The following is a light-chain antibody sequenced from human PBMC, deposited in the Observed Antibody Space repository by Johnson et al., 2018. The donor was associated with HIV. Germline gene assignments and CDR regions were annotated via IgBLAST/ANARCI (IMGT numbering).Light chain of an antibody. J-gene: IGLJ1*01. CDR1: SSNIGNNY. CDR3: GAWDSSLSSYV. V-gene: IGLV1-51*02. Sequence: QLVLTQPPSVSAAPGQKVTISCSGSSSNIGNNYVSWYRQLPGTAPQLLIYENNKRPSGIPDRFSGSKSATSATLGITGLQTGDEADYYCGAWDSSLSSYVFGTGTKVTVL. CDR2: ENN.